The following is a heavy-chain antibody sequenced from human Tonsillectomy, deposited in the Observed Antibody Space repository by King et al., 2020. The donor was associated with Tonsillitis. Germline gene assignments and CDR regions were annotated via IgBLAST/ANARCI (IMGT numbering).Heavy chain of an antibody. CDR1: GGSFSGYY. V-gene: IGHV4-34*01. Sequence: VQLQQWGAGLLKPSETLSLTCAVYGGSFSGYYWSWIRQPPGKGLEWIGEINHSGSTNYNPSLKSRVTISVDTSKNQFSLKLSSVTAADTAVYYCARGWCRRWYRGRCWFDPWGQGTLVTVSS. CDR3: ARGWCRRWYRGRCWFDP. D-gene: IGHD6-13*01. J-gene: IGHJ5*02. CDR2: INHSGST.